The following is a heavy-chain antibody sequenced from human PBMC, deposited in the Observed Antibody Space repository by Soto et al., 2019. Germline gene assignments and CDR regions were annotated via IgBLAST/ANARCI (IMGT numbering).Heavy chain of an antibody. V-gene: IGHV4-59*01. CDR1: GGSISSYY. D-gene: IGHD3-16*01. CDR2: IYYSGST. J-gene: IGHJ5*02. CDR3: ARTQFGWGIWFDP. Sequence: QVQLQESGPGLVKPSETLSLTCTVSGGSISSYYWSWIRQPPGKGLEWIGYIYYSGSTNYNPSLKSRVTISVDTSKNQFSLKLSSVTAADTAVYYCARTQFGWGIWFDPWGQGTLVTVSS.